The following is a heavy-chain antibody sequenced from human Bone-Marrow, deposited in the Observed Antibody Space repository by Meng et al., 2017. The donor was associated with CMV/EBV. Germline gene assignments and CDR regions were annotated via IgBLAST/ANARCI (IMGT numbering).Heavy chain of an antibody. J-gene: IGHJ2*01. V-gene: IGHV4-34*01. CDR2: INHSGST. CDR1: DGSFNAYY. Sequence: ESLKISCTVYDGSFNAYYYNWFRQAPGKGLEWIGEINHSGSTNYNPSLKSRVTISVDTSKNQFSLKLSSVTAADTAVYYCARDFWYCSSTSCPTRYFDLWGRGTLVTVSS. D-gene: IGHD2-2*01. CDR3: ARDFWYCSSTSCPTRYFDL.